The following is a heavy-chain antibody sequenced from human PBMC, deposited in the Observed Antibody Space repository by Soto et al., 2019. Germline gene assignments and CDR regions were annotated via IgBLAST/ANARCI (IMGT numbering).Heavy chain of an antibody. CDR3: XXXVRGXXXDYYHYIDV. CDR1: GYTFTSHG. V-gene: IGHV1-18*01. CDR2: ISANNGDT. D-gene: IGHD3-10*01. J-gene: IGHJ6*03. Sequence: QVQLVQSGAEVKKPGASVKVSCKASGYTFTSHGISWVRQAPGQGLEWMGWISANNGDTNYAQKFQGRVTVTTDTSTSTAYMDLRSLRSXXXXXXXXXXXVRGXXXDYYHYIDVWGXXXTVTVSS.